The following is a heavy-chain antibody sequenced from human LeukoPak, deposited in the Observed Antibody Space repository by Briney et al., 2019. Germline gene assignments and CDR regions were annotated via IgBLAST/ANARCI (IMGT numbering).Heavy chain of an antibody. CDR2: INAGNGNT. J-gene: IGHJ1*01. D-gene: IGHD3-22*01. Sequence: GASVKVSCKASGYTFTSYAMHWVRQAPGQRLEWMGWINAGNGNTKYSQKFQGRVTMTEDTSTDTAYMELSSLRSEDTAVYYCATDRGRRTMIVASEYFQHWGQGTLVTVSS. CDR3: ATDRGRRTMIVASEYFQH. V-gene: IGHV1-3*01. CDR1: GYTFTSYA.